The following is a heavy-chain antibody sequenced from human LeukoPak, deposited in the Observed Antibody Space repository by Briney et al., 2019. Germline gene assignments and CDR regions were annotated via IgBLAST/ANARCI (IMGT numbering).Heavy chain of an antibody. CDR2: INSDGSSI. V-gene: IGHV3-74*01. D-gene: IGHD5-18*01. CDR3: ARENTTRVEPSRLDS. CDR1: GFTISSHW. J-gene: IGHJ4*02. Sequence: PGGSLRLSCAASGFTISSHWMHWVRQGPGKGLVWVSRINSDGSSINYGDSVKGRFTISRDTANNTLYLQMNSLRSEDTAVYYCARENTTRVEPSRLDSWGQGTLVTVSS.